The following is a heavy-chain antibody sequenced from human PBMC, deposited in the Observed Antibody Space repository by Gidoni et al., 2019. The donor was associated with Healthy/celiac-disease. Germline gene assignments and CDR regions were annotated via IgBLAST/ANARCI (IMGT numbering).Heavy chain of an antibody. D-gene: IGHD5-18*01. J-gene: IGHJ4*02. Sequence: VQPGRSLRLSCAASGFTFSSYGMHWVRQAPGKGLEWVAVIWYDGSNKYYADSVKGRFTISRDNSKNTLYLQMNSLRAEDTAVYYCARDRDSYGEDGPVYWGQGTLVTVSS. CDR1: GFTFSSYG. CDR3: ARDRDSYGEDGPVY. CDR2: IWYDGSNK. V-gene: IGHV3-33*08.